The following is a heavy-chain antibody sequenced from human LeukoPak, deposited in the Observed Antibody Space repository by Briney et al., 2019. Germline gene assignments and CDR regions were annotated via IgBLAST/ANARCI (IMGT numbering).Heavy chain of an antibody. CDR2: ISGSGGST. V-gene: IGHV3-23*01. D-gene: IGHD3-10*01. CDR1: GFTFSSYA. Sequence: PGGSLRLSCAASGFTFSSYAMSWVRQAPGKGLEWVSAISGSGGSTYYADSVKGRSTISRDNSKNTLYLQMNSLRAEDTAVYYCARGDGPGWFGELSGWFDPWGQGTLVTVSS. CDR3: ARGDGPGWFGELSGWFDP. J-gene: IGHJ5*02.